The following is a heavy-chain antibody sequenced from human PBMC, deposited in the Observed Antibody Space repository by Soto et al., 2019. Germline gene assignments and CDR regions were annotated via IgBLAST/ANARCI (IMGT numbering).Heavy chain of an antibody. Sequence: SETLSLTCTVSGGSISSSSYYWGWIRQPPGKGLEWIGSIYYSGSTYYNPSLKSRVTISVDTSKNQFSLKLSSVTAADTAVYYCARHVVGPKRIAVAAYPDYWGQGTLVTVSS. D-gene: IGHD6-19*01. V-gene: IGHV4-39*01. CDR2: IYYSGST. CDR1: GGSISSSSYY. CDR3: ARHVVGPKRIAVAAYPDY. J-gene: IGHJ4*02.